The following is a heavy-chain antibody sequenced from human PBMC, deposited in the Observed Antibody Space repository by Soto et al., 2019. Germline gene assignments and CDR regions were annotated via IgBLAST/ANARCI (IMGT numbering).Heavy chain of an antibody. Sequence: EVQLLESGGGLVQPGGSLRLSCAASGFTFSSYAMRWVRQAPGKGLEWVSAISGSGGSTYYADSVKGRFTISRDNSKNTVLLQMNSLRGGDTAVYYCARRGSGSYYDYWGQGTLVTVSS. D-gene: IGHD1-26*01. CDR1: GFTFSSYA. CDR3: ARRGSGSYYDY. V-gene: IGHV3-23*01. J-gene: IGHJ4*02. CDR2: ISGSGGST.